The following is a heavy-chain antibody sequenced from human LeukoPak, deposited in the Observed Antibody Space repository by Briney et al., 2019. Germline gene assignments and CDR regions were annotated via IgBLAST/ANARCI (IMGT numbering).Heavy chain of an antibody. CDR2: IYYSGST. J-gene: IGHJ5*02. Sequence: SETLSLTCTVSGGSISSYYWSWIRQPPGKGLEWIGCIYYSGSTNYNPSLKSRVTISVDTSKNQFSLKLSSVAAADTAVYYCARRAGNWFDPWGQGTLVTVSS. CDR1: GGSISSYY. CDR3: ARRAGNWFDP. V-gene: IGHV4-59*01.